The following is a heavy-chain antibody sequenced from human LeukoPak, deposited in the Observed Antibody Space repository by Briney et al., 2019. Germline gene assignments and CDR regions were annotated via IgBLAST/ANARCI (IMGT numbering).Heavy chain of an antibody. CDR3: ARDRGDGYNPYYYYMDV. J-gene: IGHJ6*03. Sequence: AGGSLRLSCAASGFTVSSNYMSWVRQAPGKGLEWVSVIYSGGSTYYADSVKGRFTISRDNSKNTLYLQMNSLRAEDTAVYYCARDRGDGYNPYYYYMDVWGKGTTVTVSS. D-gene: IGHD5-24*01. V-gene: IGHV3-53*01. CDR1: GFTVSSNY. CDR2: IYSGGST.